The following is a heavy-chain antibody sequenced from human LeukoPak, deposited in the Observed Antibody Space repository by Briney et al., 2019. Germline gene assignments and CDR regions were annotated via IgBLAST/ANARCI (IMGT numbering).Heavy chain of an antibody. Sequence: SETLSLTCAVSGGSIINSNWWSWVRQPPGKGLEWIGEIDHSGSTSYNPSLKSRVTMSVDRSQNQFSLRLSTVTAADTAVYYCARGLIVSGYYYGMDVWGQGTTVTVS. CDR3: ARGLIVSGYYYGMDV. D-gene: IGHD2/OR15-2a*01. CDR2: IDHSGST. V-gene: IGHV4-4*02. CDR1: GGSIINSNW. J-gene: IGHJ6*02.